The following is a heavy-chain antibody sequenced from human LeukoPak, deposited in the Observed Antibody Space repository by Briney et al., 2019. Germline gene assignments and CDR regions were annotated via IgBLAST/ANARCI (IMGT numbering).Heavy chain of an antibody. CDR2: ISASGNT. D-gene: IGHD2-15*01. CDR3: AREGRSSTPGY. J-gene: IGHJ4*02. V-gene: IGHV4-4*07. CDR1: GGSISNSC. Sequence: SETLSLTCTVSGGSISNSCWCWVRQPAGKGLEWIGRISASGNTDYNPSLKGRVTMSVDTSKNQFSLRLTSVTAADTAVYYCAREGRSSTPGYWGQGTLVTVSS.